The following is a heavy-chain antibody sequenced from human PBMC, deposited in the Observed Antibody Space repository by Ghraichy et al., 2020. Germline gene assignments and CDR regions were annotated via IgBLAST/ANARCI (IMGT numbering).Heavy chain of an antibody. CDR3: ARDRGRGGFMDV. CDR1: GFTVSSNY. D-gene: IGHD3-16*01. J-gene: IGHJ6*02. V-gene: IGHV3-53*01. CDR2: IYSGGTT. Sequence: GESLNISCAASGFTVSSNYMSWVRQAPGKGLEWVSVIYSGGTTYYADSVKGRFTISRDNSKNTLYLQMNSLRAEDTAVYYCARDRGRGGFMDVWGQGTTVTVSS.